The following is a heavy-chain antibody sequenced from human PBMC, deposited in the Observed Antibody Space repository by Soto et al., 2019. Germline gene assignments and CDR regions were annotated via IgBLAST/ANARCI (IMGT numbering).Heavy chain of an antibody. J-gene: IGHJ4*02. V-gene: IGHV1-46*02. CDR2: INLRGGTT. D-gene: IGHD4-17*01. Sequence: QVQLMQSGAEVRKPGASVRLSCETSGYNFNQYYIHWVRQAPGQGLEWMGIINLRGGTTEYAHKFPGRVTVTGDTSTSTAYMELRSLRSEDTAIYFCARGPDDSDVPRWDYWGQGTLVTVSS. CDR1: GYNFNQYY. CDR3: ARGPDDSDVPRWDY.